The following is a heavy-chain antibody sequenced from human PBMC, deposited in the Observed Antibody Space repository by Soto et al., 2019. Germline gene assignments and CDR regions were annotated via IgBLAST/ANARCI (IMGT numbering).Heavy chain of an antibody. D-gene: IGHD3-22*01. Sequence: GSPRITCAAPASTFENFGTSRVRRDPGKGLQWISSISGCGWNKYYADSVNGLFTISRANSNNTVYLELNNLSAEDTAVYHFANKRVVKLVPFASVDY. CDR3: ANKRVVKLVPFASVDY. CDR2: ISGCGWNK. CDR1: ASTFENFG. J-gene: IGHJ4*01. V-gene: IGHV3-23*01.